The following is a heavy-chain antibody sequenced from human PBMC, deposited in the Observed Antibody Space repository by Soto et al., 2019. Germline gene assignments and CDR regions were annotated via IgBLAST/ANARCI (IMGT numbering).Heavy chain of an antibody. CDR3: ARGTKVAGTY. CDR1: GFTFTRYD. Sequence: SVEVSFKASGFTFTRYDINWVRQATGQGLEWMGWMNPNSGNTGYAQKFQGRVTMTRNTSISTAYMELSSLRSEDTAVYYCARGTKVAGTYWGQGTLVTVSS. V-gene: IGHV1-8*01. CDR2: MNPNSGNT. J-gene: IGHJ4*02. D-gene: IGHD6-19*01.